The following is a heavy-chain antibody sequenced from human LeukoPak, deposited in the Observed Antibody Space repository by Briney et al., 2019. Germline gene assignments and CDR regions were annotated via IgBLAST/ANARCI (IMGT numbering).Heavy chain of an antibody. Sequence: GGSPRLSCAASGFTFSSYAMHWVRQAPGKGLEWVAVISYDGSNKYYADSVKGRFTISRDNSKNTLYLQMNSLRAEDTAVYYCARDFGIAVLDYWGQGTLVTVSS. V-gene: IGHV3-30-3*01. CDR2: ISYDGSNK. J-gene: IGHJ4*02. CDR1: GFTFSSYA. D-gene: IGHD6-19*01. CDR3: ARDFGIAVLDY.